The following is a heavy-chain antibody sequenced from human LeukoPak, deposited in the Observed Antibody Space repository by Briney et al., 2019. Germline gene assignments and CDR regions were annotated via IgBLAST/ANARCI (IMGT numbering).Heavy chain of an antibody. V-gene: IGHV3-66*01. CDR1: GFTVSSNY. Sequence: GGSLRLSCAASGFTVSSNYMSWVRQAPGKGLEWVSVIYSGGSTYYADSVKGRFTISRDNSKNTLYLQMNSLRAEDTAVYYCARDGSSLADSIAVAGLGYWGQGTLVTVSS. J-gene: IGHJ4*02. CDR3: ARDGSSLADSIAVAGLGY. CDR2: IYSGGST. D-gene: IGHD6-19*01.